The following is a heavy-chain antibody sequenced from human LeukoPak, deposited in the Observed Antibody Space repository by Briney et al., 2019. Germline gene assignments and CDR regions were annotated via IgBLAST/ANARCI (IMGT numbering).Heavy chain of an antibody. CDR2: LYNAGST. V-gene: IGHV3-53*01. Sequence: GGSLRLSCAASGFTFSSYWMSWVRQAPGKGLEWVSVLYNAGSTYYADSVKGRFTISRDNSKNTLYLQMYSLRAEDTAVYYCARGSTGYSPRLYYFDYWGQGTLVTVSS. J-gene: IGHJ4*02. CDR1: GFTFSSYW. D-gene: IGHD5-18*01. CDR3: ARGSTGYSPRLYYFDY.